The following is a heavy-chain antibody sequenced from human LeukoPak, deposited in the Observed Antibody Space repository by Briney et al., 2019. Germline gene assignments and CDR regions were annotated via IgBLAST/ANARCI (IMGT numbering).Heavy chain of an antibody. CDR1: GFSFNDYT. Sequence: PGGSLRLSCAASGFSFNDYTMHWVRQAPGEGLEWVSGITWNGNNIAYADFVKGRFTISRDNTRNTLYLQMNSLRPEDTALYYCAKGSGYYYDRISFDYWGRGNLVTVSS. CDR3: AKGSGYYYDRISFDY. J-gene: IGHJ4*02. CDR2: ITWNGNNI. D-gene: IGHD3-22*01. V-gene: IGHV3-9*01.